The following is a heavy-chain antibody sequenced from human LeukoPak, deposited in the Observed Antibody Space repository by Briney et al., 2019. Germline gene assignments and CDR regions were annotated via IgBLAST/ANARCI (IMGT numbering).Heavy chain of an antibody. CDR2: IYYGGST. J-gene: IGHJ4*02. Sequence: SETLSLTCTVSGGSISSYYWSWIRQPPGKGLEWIGYIYYGGSTNYNPSLKSRVTISVDTSKNQFSLKLSSVTAADTAVYYCARDRGNSSWTLHYFDYWDQGTLVTVSS. CDR1: GGSISSYY. V-gene: IGHV4-59*01. CDR3: ARDRGNSSWTLHYFDY. D-gene: IGHD6-13*01.